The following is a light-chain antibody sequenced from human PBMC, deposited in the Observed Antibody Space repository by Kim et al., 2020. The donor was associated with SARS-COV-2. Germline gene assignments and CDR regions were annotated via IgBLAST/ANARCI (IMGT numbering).Light chain of an antibody. Sequence: SYELTQPPSVSVAPGKTARITCGGNNIGSKSVHWNQQKPGQAPVLVVYDDSDRPSGFPERFSGSNSGNTATLTISRVEAGDEADYYCQVWDISSDHYVFG. CDR1: NIGSKS. CDR3: QVWDISSDHYV. V-gene: IGLV3-21*03. J-gene: IGLJ1*01. CDR2: DDS.